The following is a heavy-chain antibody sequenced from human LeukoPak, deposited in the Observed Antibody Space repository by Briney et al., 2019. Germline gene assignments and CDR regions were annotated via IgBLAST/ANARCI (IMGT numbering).Heavy chain of an antibody. CDR3: ARDQEGFDY. CDR2: IYPRDGST. CDR1: GYTVTSNY. J-gene: IGHJ4*02. V-gene: IGHV1-46*01. Sequence: GASVKVSCKASGYTVTSNYIHWVRQAPGQGLVWMGMIYPRDGSTSYAQKFQGRVTVTRDTSTSTVHMELSGLRSEDTAVYYCARDQEGFDYWGQGTLVTVSS.